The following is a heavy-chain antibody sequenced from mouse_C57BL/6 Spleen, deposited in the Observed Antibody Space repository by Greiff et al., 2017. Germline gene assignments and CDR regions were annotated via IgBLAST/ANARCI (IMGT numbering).Heavy chain of an antibody. CDR1: GYTFTDYY. J-gene: IGHJ3*01. Sequence: EVQLQQSGPELVKPGASVKISCKASGYTFTDYYMNWVKQSHGKSLEWIGDINPNNGGTSYNQKFKGKATLTVDKSSSTAYMELRSLTSEDSAVYYCARGKDDYVLFAYWGQGTLVTVSA. D-gene: IGHD2-4*01. CDR2: INPNNGGT. CDR3: ARGKDDYVLFAY. V-gene: IGHV1-26*01.